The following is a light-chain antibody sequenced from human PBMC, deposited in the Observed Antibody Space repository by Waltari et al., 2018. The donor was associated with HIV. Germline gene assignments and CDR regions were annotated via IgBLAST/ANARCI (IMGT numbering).Light chain of an antibody. Sequence: QSVLTQPHSASGTPGQSVTISCSGSSSNIGSNYVYWYQQLPGTAPKLLIYRNNQRPSGVPDRFSGFKSGTSASLAISGLRSEDEADYYCAAWDDNLSGWVFGGGSKLTIL. CDR3: AAWDDNLSGWV. CDR2: RNN. CDR1: SSNIGSNY. V-gene: IGLV1-47*01. J-gene: IGLJ3*02.